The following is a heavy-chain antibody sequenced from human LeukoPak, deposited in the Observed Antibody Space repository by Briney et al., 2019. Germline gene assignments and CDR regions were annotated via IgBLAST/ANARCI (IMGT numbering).Heavy chain of an antibody. Sequence: GASVKVSCKASGYTFSSYGISWVRQAPGQGLEWMGWINPNSGGTNYAQKFQGRVTMTRDTSISTAYMELSRLRSDDTAVYYCARVGIPPAKYCSGGSCYLQGNLGYYYGMDVWGQGTTVTVSS. CDR3: ARVGIPPAKYCSGGSCYLQGNLGYYYGMDV. J-gene: IGHJ6*02. CDR1: GYTFSSYG. CDR2: INPNSGGT. D-gene: IGHD2-15*01. V-gene: IGHV1-2*02.